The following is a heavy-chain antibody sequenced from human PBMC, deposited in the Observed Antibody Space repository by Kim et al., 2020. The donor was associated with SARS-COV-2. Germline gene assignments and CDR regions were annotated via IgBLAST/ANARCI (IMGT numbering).Heavy chain of an antibody. J-gene: IGHJ3*02. Sequence: NHAQKRQGRVTMTTDTSTSTAYMELRSLRSDDTAVYYCARRSGSDGAFDIWCQGTMVTVSS. CDR3: ARRSGSDGAFDI. D-gene: IGHD3-3*01. V-gene: IGHV1-18*01.